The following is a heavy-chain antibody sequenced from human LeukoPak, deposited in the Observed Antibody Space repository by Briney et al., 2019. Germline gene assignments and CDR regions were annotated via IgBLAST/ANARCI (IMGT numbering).Heavy chain of an antibody. CDR3: ARRGCSSTICYGSYYYYMDA. V-gene: IGHV3-48*01. J-gene: IGHJ6*03. D-gene: IGHD2-2*01. Sequence: GGSLRLSCAASGFTFSSFSMNWVRQAPGKGLEWISYISTSSSTIYYADSVKGRFTISRDNAKNSLYLQMNSLKAEDTAVYYCARRGCSSTICYGSYYYYMDAWGKGTTVTVSS. CDR1: GFTFSSFS. CDR2: ISTSSSTI.